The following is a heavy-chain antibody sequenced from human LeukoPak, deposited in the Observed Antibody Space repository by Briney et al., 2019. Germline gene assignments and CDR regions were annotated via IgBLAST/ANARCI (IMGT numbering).Heavy chain of an antibody. V-gene: IGHV4-38-2*01. CDR3: ARNSSSGFFDY. CDR1: GYSIRNGDY. D-gene: IGHD6-6*01. Sequence: PSETLSLTCAVSGYSIRNGDYWGWIRHSPGKGLEWNASMYNSVSIHYNPSLKSRVTILVDTSKNEFSLKMRSVTAADTAVYYCARNSSSGFFDYWGQGTLATVSS. J-gene: IGHJ4*02. CDR2: MYNSVSI.